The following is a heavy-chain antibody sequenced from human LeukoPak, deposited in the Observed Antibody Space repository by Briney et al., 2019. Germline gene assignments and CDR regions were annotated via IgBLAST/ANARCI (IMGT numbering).Heavy chain of an antibody. D-gene: IGHD2-8*02. CDR3: ASRYFTGLHFDF. CDR1: GDSISNSNYY. J-gene: IGHJ4*02. V-gene: IGHV4-39*07. CDR2: IYYSGTT. Sequence: NPSETLSLTCTVSGDSISNSNYYWGWIRQPPGKGLEWIGTIYYSGTTYYNPSLKSRVAISVDTSRNQFSLRLNSITAADTAVYYCASRYFTGLHFDFWGQGTLVPVSS.